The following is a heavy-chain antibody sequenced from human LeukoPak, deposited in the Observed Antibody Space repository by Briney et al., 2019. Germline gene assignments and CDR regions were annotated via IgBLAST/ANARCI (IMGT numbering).Heavy chain of an antibody. CDR2: INHSGST. CDR1: GGSFSGYY. CDR3: ARGGEAAGTLSTQQNGSYCDY. V-gene: IGHV4-34*01. D-gene: IGHD6-13*01. J-gene: IGHJ4*02. Sequence: PSETLSLTCAVYGGSFSGYYWSWIRQPPGKGLEWIGEINHSGSTNYNPSLKSRVTISVDTSKNQFSLKLSSVTAADTAVYYCARGGEAAGTLSTQQNGSYCDYWGQGTLVTVSS.